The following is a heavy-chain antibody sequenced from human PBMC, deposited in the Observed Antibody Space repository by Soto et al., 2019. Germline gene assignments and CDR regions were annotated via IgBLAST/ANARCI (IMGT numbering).Heavy chain of an antibody. CDR3: ATTYCSSTSCYTPRFDY. CDR2: MNPNSGNT. Sequence: ASVKVSCKASGYTFTSYDINWVRQATGQGLEWMGWMNPNSGNTGYAQKFQGRVTITADESTSTAYMELSSLRSEDTAVYYCATTYCSSTSCYTPRFDYWGQGTLVTVSS. J-gene: IGHJ4*02. D-gene: IGHD2-2*02. V-gene: IGHV1-8*01. CDR1: GYTFTSYD.